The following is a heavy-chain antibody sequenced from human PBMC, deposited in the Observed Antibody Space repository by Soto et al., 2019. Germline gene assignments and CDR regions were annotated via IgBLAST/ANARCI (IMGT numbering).Heavy chain of an antibody. D-gene: IGHD6-19*01. J-gene: IGHJ4*02. CDR2: ISYDGSNK. V-gene: IGHV3-30*03. Sequence: PGGSLRLSCAASGFTFSSYGMHWVRQAPGKGLEWVAVISYDGSNKYYADSVKGRFTISRDNSKNTLYLQMNSLRAEDTAVYYCERAGISSDFDYWGQGTMVAVSS. CDR1: GFTFSSYG. CDR3: ERAGISSDFDY.